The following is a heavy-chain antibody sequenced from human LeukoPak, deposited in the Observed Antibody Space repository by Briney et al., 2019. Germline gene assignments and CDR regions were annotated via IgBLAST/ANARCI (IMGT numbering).Heavy chain of an antibody. V-gene: IGHV4-34*01. Sequence: NPWETLSLTCAVHGGSFSGFYWTWMRQPPGKGPEWNGEIFPGGRINYNPCLQSRVTISGDTSKNQFSLKVSSVTAADTAVYYCARGLGEGYPDHWGQGTVLTVSP. J-gene: IGHJ4*02. D-gene: IGHD5-12*01. CDR3: ARGLGEGYPDH. CDR2: IFPGGRI. CDR1: GGSFSGFY.